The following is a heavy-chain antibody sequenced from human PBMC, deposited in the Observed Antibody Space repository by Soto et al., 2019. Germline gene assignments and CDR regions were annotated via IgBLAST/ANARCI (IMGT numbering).Heavy chain of an antibody. CDR2: IWFDGGDK. V-gene: IGHV3-33*01. CDR3: ARGKDLVTSYFDY. CDR1: GFTFSTYC. Sequence: GGSLRLSCGASGFTFSTYCMHWVRQAPGKGLEWVAVIWFDGGDKYYADSVKGRFTISRDNSKNTLYLQMNSLRAEDTAVYYCARGKDLVTSYFDYWGLGNLVTVS. D-gene: IGHD5-12*01. J-gene: IGHJ4*02.